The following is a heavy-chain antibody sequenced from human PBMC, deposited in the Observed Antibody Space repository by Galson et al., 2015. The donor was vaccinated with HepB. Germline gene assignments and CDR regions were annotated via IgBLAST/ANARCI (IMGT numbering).Heavy chain of an antibody. CDR2: ISTYNGNT. CDR1: GYTFTNYG. Sequence: SVKVSCKASGYTFTNYGISWVRQAPGQGLEWMGWISTYNGNTNYAQMLQGRVTMTTDTSTRTSYMDLRSLRSDDTAVYYCVRDGIAAAGILPPVNYYYGMDVWGQGTTVTVSS. V-gene: IGHV1-18*04. J-gene: IGHJ6*02. D-gene: IGHD6-13*01. CDR3: VRDGIAAAGILPPVNYYYGMDV.